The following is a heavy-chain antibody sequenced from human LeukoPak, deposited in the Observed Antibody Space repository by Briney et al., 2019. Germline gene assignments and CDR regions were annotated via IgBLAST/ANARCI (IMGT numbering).Heavy chain of an antibody. CDR2: IKSDGTST. D-gene: IGHD4-17*01. CDR1: GFTFTTYW. Sequence: GGPLRLSCAASGFTFTTYWMHWVRQAAGKGLVWASRIKSDGTSTSYADSVKGRFTISRDNSKNTLYLEMNSLRAEDTALFYCAKSGDQVTVTKLDYWGQGTLVTVSS. J-gene: IGHJ4*02. V-gene: IGHV3-74*01. CDR3: AKSGDQVTVTKLDY.